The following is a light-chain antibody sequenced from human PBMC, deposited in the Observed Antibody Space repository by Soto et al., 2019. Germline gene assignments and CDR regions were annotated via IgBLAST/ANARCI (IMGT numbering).Light chain of an antibody. Sequence: QSALTQPPSVSGSPGQSVTISCTGTSTDFVTYNRVSWYQQPPGTAPKLIVYEASNRPSGVPDRFSGSKSGNTASLTISGLQAADEADYYCSSYTTSNTYVFGTGTKLTVL. J-gene: IGLJ1*01. CDR3: SSYTTSNTYV. CDR2: EAS. CDR1: STDFVTYNR. V-gene: IGLV2-18*02.